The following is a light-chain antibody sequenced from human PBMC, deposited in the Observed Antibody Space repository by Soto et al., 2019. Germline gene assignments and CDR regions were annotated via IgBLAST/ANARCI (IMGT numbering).Light chain of an antibody. J-gene: IGKJ1*01. V-gene: IGKV3-20*01. CDR3: QQYGDSPRT. CDR1: QSVSSSY. CDR2: GAS. Sequence: EIVLTQSPGTLSLSPGERATLSCRASQSVSSSYLAWYQQKPGQAPRLLIDGASSRATGIPDRFSGSGSGTDFTLTISRLEPEGFAVYYYQQYGDSPRTFGQGTKVDIK.